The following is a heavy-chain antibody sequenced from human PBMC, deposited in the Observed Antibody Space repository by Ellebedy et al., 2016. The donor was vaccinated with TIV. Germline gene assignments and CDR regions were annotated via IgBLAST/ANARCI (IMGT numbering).Heavy chain of an antibody. CDR3: ARHRDDYFDY. CDR1: GYSFTSYW. Sequence: ASVKVSCKGSGYSFTSYWIAWVRQMPAKGLAWMGIIYPGDSDTRYNPSFQGQVNISADKSINTAYLQWRNLKASDTAMYYCARHRDDYFDYWGQGTLVTVSS. V-gene: IGHV5-51*01. CDR2: IYPGDSDT. J-gene: IGHJ4*02.